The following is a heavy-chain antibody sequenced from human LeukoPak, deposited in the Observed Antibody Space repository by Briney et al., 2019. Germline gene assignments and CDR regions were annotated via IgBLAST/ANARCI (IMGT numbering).Heavy chain of an antibody. CDR1: GFTFRNSA. V-gene: IGHV3-23*01. J-gene: IGHJ4*02. D-gene: IGHD1-20*01. CDR2: ISGSGIGT. CDR3: AKNNWNDMPFVDD. Sequence: GGSLRLSCAASGFTFRNSAMSWVRQAPGKGLEWVSTISGSGIGTYYADSVKGRFTISRDNFKNTLYLQMNSLRAEDTAVYYCAKNNWNDMPFVDDWGQGTLVTVSS.